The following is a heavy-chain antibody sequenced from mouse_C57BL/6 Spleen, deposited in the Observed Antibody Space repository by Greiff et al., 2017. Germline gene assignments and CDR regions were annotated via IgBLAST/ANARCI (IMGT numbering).Heavy chain of an antibody. V-gene: IGHV1-9*01. CDR1: GYTFTGYW. J-gene: IGHJ4*01. CDR2: ILPGSGST. D-gene: IGHD1-1*01. Sequence: QVQLQQSGAELMKPGASVKLSCKATGYTFTGYWIEWVKQRPGHGLEWIGEILPGSGSTNYNEKFQGKATFTADTSSNTAYMQLSSLTTEDSAIYYCERRGEKYYGSSAMDYWGQGTSVTVSS. CDR3: ERRGEKYYGSSAMDY.